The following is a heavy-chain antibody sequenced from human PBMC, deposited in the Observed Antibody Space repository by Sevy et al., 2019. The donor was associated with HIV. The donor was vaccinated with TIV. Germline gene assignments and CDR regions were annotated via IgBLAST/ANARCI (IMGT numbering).Heavy chain of an antibody. CDR1: GGTFSNYA. Sequence: ASVKVSCKASGGTFSNYALSRVRQAPGQGLEWMGGIIPIFGTTNFAQTFQGRVTITADESTSTAYMELSSLRSADTAVYYCARTPLVRIPGATDLYFDNWGQGTLVTVSS. J-gene: IGHJ4*02. CDR3: ARTPLVRIPGATDLYFDN. V-gene: IGHV1-69*13. CDR2: IIPIFGTT. D-gene: IGHD2-2*01.